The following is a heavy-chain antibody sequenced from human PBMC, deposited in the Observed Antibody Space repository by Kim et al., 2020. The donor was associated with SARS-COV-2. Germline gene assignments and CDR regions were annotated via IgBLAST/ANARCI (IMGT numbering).Heavy chain of an antibody. Sequence: SETLSLTCTVSGGSISSYYWSWIRQPPGKGLEWIGYIYYSGSTNYNPSLKSRVTISVDTSKNQFSLKLSSVTAADTAMYYCARGREGYISSWYLDYWGQGTLVTVSS. V-gene: IGHV4-59*01. CDR1: GGSISSYY. D-gene: IGHD6-13*01. CDR2: IYYSGST. CDR3: ARGREGYISSWYLDY. J-gene: IGHJ4*02.